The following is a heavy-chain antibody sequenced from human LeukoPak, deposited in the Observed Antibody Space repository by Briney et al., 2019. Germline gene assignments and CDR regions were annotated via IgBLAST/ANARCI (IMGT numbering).Heavy chain of an antibody. CDR1: GFTFSTYA. D-gene: IGHD5-12*01. CDR2: ISGSGGST. CDR3: AKDGSSSGYPYYMDV. V-gene: IGHV3-23*01. J-gene: IGHJ6*03. Sequence: PGGYLRLSCEVSGFTFSTYAMSWVRQAPGKGLEWVSVISGSGGSTYYADSVKGRFTISRDNSKNTLYLQMNSLRAEDTAVYYCAKDGSSSGYPYYMDVWGKGTTVTVSS.